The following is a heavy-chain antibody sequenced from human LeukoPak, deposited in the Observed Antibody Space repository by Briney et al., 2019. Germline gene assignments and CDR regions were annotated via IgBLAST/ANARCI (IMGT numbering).Heavy chain of an antibody. D-gene: IGHD3-3*01. CDR1: GFNFSSYA. CDR2: ISYDGSNK. J-gene: IGHJ5*02. V-gene: IGHV3-30*01. Sequence: GSLELSCAASGFNFSSYAMHWVRQAPGKGLEGVAVISYDGSNKYYADSVKGRFTISRDNSKNTLYLQMNSLRAEDTAVYYCARALFGVVNNWFDPWGQGTLVTVSS. CDR3: ARALFGVVNNWFDP.